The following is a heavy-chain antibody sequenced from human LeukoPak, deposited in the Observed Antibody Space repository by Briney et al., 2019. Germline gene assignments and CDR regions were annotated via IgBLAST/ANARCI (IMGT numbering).Heavy chain of an antibody. Sequence: GSSVKVSCKASGGTFSSCAISWVRQAPGQGLEWMGGIIPIFGTANYAQKFQGRVTITTDESTSTAYMELSSLRSEDTAVYYCARDTYYDSSGYYDPPRAFDIGGQGTMVTVSS. CDR1: GGTFSSCA. CDR2: IIPIFGTA. CDR3: ARDTYYDSSGYYDPPRAFDI. D-gene: IGHD3-22*01. J-gene: IGHJ3*02. V-gene: IGHV1-69*05.